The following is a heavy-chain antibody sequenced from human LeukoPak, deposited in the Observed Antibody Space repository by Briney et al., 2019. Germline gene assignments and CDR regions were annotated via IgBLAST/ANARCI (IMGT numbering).Heavy chain of an antibody. CDR2: IYYSGST. D-gene: IGHD3-10*01. CDR1: GGSIRSSSYY. V-gene: IGHV4-39*01. CDR3: ARIGGLLLWFGELLSKPHYFDY. Sequence: SETLSLTCTVSGGSIRSSSYYWGWIRQPPGKGLEWIGSIYYSGSTYYNPSLKSRVTISVDTSKNQFSLKLGSVTAAGTAVYYCARIGGLLLWFGELLSKPHYFDYWGQGTLVTVSS. J-gene: IGHJ4*02.